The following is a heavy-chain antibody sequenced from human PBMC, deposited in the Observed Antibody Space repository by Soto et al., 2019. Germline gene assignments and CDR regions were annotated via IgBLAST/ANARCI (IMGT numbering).Heavy chain of an antibody. CDR1: GFTFSSYW. J-gene: IGHJ6*02. V-gene: IGHV3-74*01. Sequence: EVQLVESGGGLVQPGGSLRLSCAASGFTFSSYWMHWVRQAPRKGLVWVSRINSDGSSTSYADSVKGRFTISRDNAKNTLYLQMNSLRAEDTAVYYCARGGSRSSSPTSGGMDVWGQGTTVTVSS. D-gene: IGHD6-6*01. CDR2: INSDGSST. CDR3: ARGGSRSSSPTSGGMDV.